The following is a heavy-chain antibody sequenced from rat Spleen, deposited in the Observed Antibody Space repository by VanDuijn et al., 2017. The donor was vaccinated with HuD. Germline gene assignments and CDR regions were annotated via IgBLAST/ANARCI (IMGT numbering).Heavy chain of an antibody. V-gene: IGHV5-22*01. Sequence: EVQLVESGGGLVQPGRSMKLSCAASGFTFNDYYMAWVRLAPKKGLEWVASIHYEGSSTYYGDSVKGRFTISRDNAKNTLYLQMDSLRSEDTATYYCAKVHNNYYNWFAYWGQGTLVTVSS. D-gene: IGHD1-10*01. CDR1: GFTFNDYY. CDR2: IHYEGSST. J-gene: IGHJ3*01. CDR3: AKVHNNYYNWFAY.